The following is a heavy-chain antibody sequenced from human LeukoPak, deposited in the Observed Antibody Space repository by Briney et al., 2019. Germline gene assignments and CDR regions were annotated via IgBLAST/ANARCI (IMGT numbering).Heavy chain of an antibody. CDR1: GFTFSSYS. V-gene: IGHV3-21*01. CDR2: ISSSSSYI. D-gene: IGHD3-3*01. Sequence: GGSLRLSCAASGFTFSSYSMNWVRQAPGKGLEWVSSISSSSSYIYYADSVKGRFTISRDNAKNSLYLQMNSLRAEDTAVYYCARLRFLEWLLLSSLPQYYYYGMDVWGQGTTVTVSS. CDR3: ARLRFLEWLLLSSLPQYYYYGMDV. J-gene: IGHJ6*02.